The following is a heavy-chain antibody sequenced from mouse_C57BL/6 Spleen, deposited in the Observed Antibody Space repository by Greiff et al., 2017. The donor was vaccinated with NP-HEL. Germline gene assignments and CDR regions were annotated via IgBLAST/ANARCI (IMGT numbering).Heavy chain of an antibody. V-gene: IGHV1-69*01. CDR1: GYTFTSYW. CDR3: ARKELGRFAY. J-gene: IGHJ3*01. CDR2: IDPSDSYT. Sequence: QVQLQQPGAELVMPGASVKLSCKASGYTFTSYWMHWVKQRPGQGLEWIGEIDPSDSYTNYNQKFKGKSTLTVDKSSRTAYMQLSSLTSEDSAVYYCARKELGRFAYWGQGTLVTVSA. D-gene: IGHD4-1*01.